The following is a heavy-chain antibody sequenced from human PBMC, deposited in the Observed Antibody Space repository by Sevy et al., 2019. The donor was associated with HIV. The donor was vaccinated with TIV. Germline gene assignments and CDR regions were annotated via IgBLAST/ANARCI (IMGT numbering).Heavy chain of an antibody. CDR1: GGSISSGDYY. Sequence: SETLSLTCTVSGGSISSGDYYWSWIRQPPGKGLEWIGYIYYSGSTYSNPSLKSRVTISVDTSKNQFSLKLSSVTAADTAVYYCARVRAARPLSGCDPWGQGTLVTGSS. CDR2: IYYSGST. CDR3: ARVRAARPLSGCDP. J-gene: IGHJ5*02. D-gene: IGHD6-6*01. V-gene: IGHV4-30-4*01.